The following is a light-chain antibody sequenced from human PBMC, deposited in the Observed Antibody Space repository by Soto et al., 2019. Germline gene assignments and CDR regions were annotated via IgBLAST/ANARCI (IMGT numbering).Light chain of an antibody. J-gene: IGKJ1*01. CDR1: QGISNW. CDR2: AAS. CDR3: LQDYNYPWT. V-gene: IGKV1-6*01. Sequence: IQMTQSPSSLSACVGDRDTITCRPSQGISNWLAWYQQKPGKAPQLLIYAASTLQSGVPSRFSGSGYGTDFTLTSSSLQPEDFATYYCLQDYNYPWTFGQGTKVDTK.